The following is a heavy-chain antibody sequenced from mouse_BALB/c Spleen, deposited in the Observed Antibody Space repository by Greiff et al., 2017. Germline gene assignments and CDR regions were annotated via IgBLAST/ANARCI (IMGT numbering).Heavy chain of an antibody. J-gene: IGHJ2*01. V-gene: IGHV1S135*01. CDR3: SRRGGGYYFDY. Sequence: EVQLVESGPELVKPGASVKVSCKASGYAFTSYNLYWVKQSHGKSLEWIGYIDPYNGGTSYNQKFKGKATLTVDKSSSTAYMHLNSLTSEDSAVYYCSRRGGGYYFDYWGQGTTLTVSS. CDR2: IDPYNGGT. CDR1: GYAFTSYN.